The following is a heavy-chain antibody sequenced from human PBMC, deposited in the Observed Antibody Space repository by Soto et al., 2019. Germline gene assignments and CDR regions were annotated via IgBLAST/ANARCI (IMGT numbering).Heavy chain of an antibody. CDR1: GFTVSSNY. J-gene: IGHJ4*02. CDR3: ARDSLRFLEWLAPHGGGAR. Sequence: GGSLRLSCAASGFTVSSNYMSWVRQAPGKGLEWVSVIYSGGSTYYADSVKGRFTISRDNSKNTLYLQMNSLRAEDTAVYYCARDSLRFLEWLAPHGGGARWGQGTLVTVSS. V-gene: IGHV3-66*01. CDR2: IYSGGST. D-gene: IGHD3-3*01.